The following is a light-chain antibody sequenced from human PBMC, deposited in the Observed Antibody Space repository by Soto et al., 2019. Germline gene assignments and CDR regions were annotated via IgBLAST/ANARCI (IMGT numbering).Light chain of an antibody. V-gene: IGLV2-14*01. Sequence: QSALTQPASVSGSPGQSITISCTGTSSDVGDYNYVSWYQQHPGKAPKLMIYDVSNRPSGVSNRFSGSKSGNTASLTISGLQAEDEADYYCSSYPISSTPVVFGGGTTVTVL. J-gene: IGLJ2*01. CDR2: DVS. CDR1: SSDVGDYNY. CDR3: SSYPISSTPVV.